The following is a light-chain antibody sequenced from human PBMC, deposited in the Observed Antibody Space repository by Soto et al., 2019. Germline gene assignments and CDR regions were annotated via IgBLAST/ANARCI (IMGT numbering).Light chain of an antibody. V-gene: IGLV2-23*02. Sequence: QSALTQPASVSGSPGQSITISCTGTGSDIGYFNYVSWYQQQPGKAPKLMIYEVDNRPSGVSIRFSGSKSGNTASLTISGLQAEDEAYYYCWSYAGNTIFVFGGGTKVTVL. CDR3: WSYAGNTIFV. CDR1: GSDIGYFNY. CDR2: EVD. J-gene: IGLJ2*01.